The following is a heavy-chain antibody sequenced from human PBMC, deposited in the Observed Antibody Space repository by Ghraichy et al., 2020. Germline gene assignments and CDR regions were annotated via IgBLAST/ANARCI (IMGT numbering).Heavy chain of an antibody. D-gene: IGHD2-21*02. J-gene: IGHJ3*02. CDR2: VYYDGTS. Sequence: LRLSCTVSGGSISSANHFWGWVRQPPGKGLEWIGFVYYDGTSYYNPSLRSRSTISIDTSKNQFSLRLYSVTSADTARYFCAREVNVVTDSDAFDIWGRGTLVTVSS. CDR1: GGSISSANHF. V-gene: IGHV4-30-4*01. CDR3: AREVNVVTDSDAFDI.